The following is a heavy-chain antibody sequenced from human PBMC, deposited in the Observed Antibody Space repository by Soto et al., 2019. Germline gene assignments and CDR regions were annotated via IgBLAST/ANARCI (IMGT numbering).Heavy chain of an antibody. CDR1: GYTFTSYA. V-gene: IGHV1-3*01. CDR3: ATAAHLNIVGATTWFDY. Sequence: GASVKVSCKASGYTFTSYAMHWVRQAPGQRLEWMGWINAGNGNTKYSQKFQGRVTITRDTSASTAYMELSSLRSEDTAVYYCATAAHLNIVGATTWFDYWGQGTLVTVSS. D-gene: IGHD1-26*01. J-gene: IGHJ4*02. CDR2: INAGNGNT.